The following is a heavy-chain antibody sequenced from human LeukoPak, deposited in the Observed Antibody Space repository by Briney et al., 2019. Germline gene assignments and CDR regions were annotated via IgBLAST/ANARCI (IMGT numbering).Heavy chain of an antibody. CDR2: INSDGSST. J-gene: IGHJ4*02. V-gene: IGHV3-74*01. Sequence: LGGSLRLSCAASGFTFSSYWMHWVRQAPGKGLVWVSRINSDGSSTSYADSVKGRFTISRDNAKNTLYLQMNSLRAEDTAVYYCARLGSQGGVAALDYWGQGTLVTVSS. CDR3: ARLGSQGGVAALDY. D-gene: IGHD6-25*01. CDR1: GFTFSSYW.